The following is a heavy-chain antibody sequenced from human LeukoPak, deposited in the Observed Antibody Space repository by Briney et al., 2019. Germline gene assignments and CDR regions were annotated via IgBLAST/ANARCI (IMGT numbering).Heavy chain of an antibody. D-gene: IGHD3-3*01. CDR3: ARDPGYDFWNGYSLQYYYGMDV. CDR1: GFTFSSYS. CDR2: ISSSSSYI. J-gene: IGHJ6*02. V-gene: IGHV3-21*01. Sequence: PGGSLRLSCAASGFTFSSYSMNWVRQAPGKGLEWVSSISSSSSYIYYADSVKGRFTISRDNAKNSLYLQMNSLRAEDTAVYYCARDPGYDFWNGYSLQYYYGMDVWGQGTTVTVSS.